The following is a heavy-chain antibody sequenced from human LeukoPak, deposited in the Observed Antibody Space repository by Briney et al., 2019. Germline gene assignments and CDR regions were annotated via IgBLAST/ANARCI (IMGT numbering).Heavy chain of an antibody. V-gene: IGHV1-2*02. CDR1: GHTFTGYY. CDR3: ARELDIVATAVYDY. J-gene: IGHJ4*02. D-gene: IGHD5-12*01. Sequence: ASVKPSCKPSGHTFTGYYMHWVRQAPGQGLEWMGWINPNSGGTNYAQKFQWRVTMTRDRSISTAYMELSRLRSDDTAVYYCARELDIVATAVYDYWGQGTLVTVSS. CDR2: INPNSGGT.